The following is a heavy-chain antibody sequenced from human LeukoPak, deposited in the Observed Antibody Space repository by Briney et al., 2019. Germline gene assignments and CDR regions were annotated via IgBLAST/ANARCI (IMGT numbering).Heavy chain of an antibody. CDR1: GGSISSYY. D-gene: IGHD3-16*01. CDR3: ARDPPGEWDRFDP. V-gene: IGHV4-59*01. J-gene: IGHJ5*02. CDR2: IYYSGST. Sequence: SETLSLTCTVSGGSISSYYWSWIRQPPGKGLEWIGYIYYSGSTNYNPSLKSRVTISVDTSKNQFSLKLSSVTAADTAVYYCARDPPGEWDRFDPWGQGTLVTVSS.